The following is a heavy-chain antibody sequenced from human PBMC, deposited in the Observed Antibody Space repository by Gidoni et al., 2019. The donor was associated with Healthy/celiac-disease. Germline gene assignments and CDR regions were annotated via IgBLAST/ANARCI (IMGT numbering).Heavy chain of an antibody. CDR3: ARDRVHVGGMDV. J-gene: IGHJ6*02. CDR1: GFTFSSYS. D-gene: IGHD1-1*01. CDR2: ISSSSSTI. Sequence: EVQLVESGGGLVQPGGSLRLSCAAYGFTFSSYSMNWVRQAPGKGLECVSYISSSSSTIYYADSVKGRFTISRDNAKNSLYLQMNSLRAEDTAVYYCARDRVHVGGMDVWGQGTTVTVSS. V-gene: IGHV3-48*01.